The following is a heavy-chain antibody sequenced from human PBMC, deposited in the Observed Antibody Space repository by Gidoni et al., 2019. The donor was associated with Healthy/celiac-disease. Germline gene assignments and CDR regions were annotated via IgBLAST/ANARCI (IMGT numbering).Heavy chain of an antibody. CDR2: IGGSGGST. D-gene: IGHD3-9*01. V-gene: IGHV3-23*01. CDR3: AKDTYDILTGSDWFDP. CDR1: GFTFSSYA. Sequence: EVQLLESGGGLVQPGGSLRLSCAASGFTFSSYAMSWVRQAPGKGLEWVSAIGGSGGSTYYADSVKGRFTISRDNSKNTLYLQMNSLRAEDTAVYYCAKDTYDILTGSDWFDPWGQGTLVTVSS. J-gene: IGHJ5*02.